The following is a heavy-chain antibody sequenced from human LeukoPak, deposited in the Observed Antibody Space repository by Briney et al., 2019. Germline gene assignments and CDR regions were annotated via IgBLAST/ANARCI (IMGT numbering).Heavy chain of an antibody. CDR2: INTNTGNP. V-gene: IGHV7-4-1*02. Sequence: GASVKVSCKASGYTFTSYAMNWVRQAPGQGLEWMGWINTNTGNPTYAQGFTGRFVFSLDTSVSTAYLQISSLKAEDTAVYYCAKTNPHMVRGVHFDYWGRGTLVTASS. D-gene: IGHD3-10*01. CDR3: AKTNPHMVRGVHFDY. J-gene: IGHJ4*02. CDR1: GYTFTSYA.